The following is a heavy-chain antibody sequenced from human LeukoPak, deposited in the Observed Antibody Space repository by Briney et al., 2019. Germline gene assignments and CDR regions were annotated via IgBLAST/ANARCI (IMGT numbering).Heavy chain of an antibody. J-gene: IGHJ4*02. CDR2: IYYTGDT. D-gene: IGHD2-2*01. CDR3: ARERREQLLPPYTRSVTYFDY. V-gene: IGHV4-39*07. CDR1: GGSITSNSYY. Sequence: SETLSLACTVSGGSITSNSYYWGWIRQPPGKGLEWIGSIYYTGDTYYNPSLKRRVTISVDTSKNHFSLKLSSVTAADTAVYYCARERREQLLPPYTRSVTYFDYWGQGTLVTVSS.